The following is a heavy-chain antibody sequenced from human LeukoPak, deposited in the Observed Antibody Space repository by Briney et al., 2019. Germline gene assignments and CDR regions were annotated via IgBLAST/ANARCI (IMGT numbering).Heavy chain of an antibody. CDR3: ARHFGGDIVVVPAAPPGTDYFDY. Sequence: SETLSLTCTVSGGSISSSSYYWGWIRQPPGKGLEWIGSIYYSGSTYYNPSLKSRVTISVDTSKNQFSLKLSSVTAADTAVYYCARHFGGDIVVVPAAPPGTDYFDYWGQGTLVAVSS. CDR2: IYYSGST. D-gene: IGHD2-2*01. CDR1: GGSISSSSYY. J-gene: IGHJ4*02. V-gene: IGHV4-39*01.